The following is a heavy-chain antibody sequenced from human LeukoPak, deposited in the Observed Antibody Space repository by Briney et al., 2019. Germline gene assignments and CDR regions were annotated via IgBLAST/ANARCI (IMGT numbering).Heavy chain of an antibody. CDR1: GYTFTSYY. D-gene: IGHD6-13*01. CDR3: ARGGTGGIAAAGTQLDY. V-gene: IGHV1-46*01. Sequence: GASVKVSCKASGYTFTSYYMHWVRQAPGQGLEWMGIINPSGGSTSYAQKFQGRVTMTRDTSTSTVYMELSSLRSEDTAVYYCARGGTGGIAAAGTQLDYWGQGTLVTVSS. J-gene: IGHJ4*02. CDR2: INPSGGST.